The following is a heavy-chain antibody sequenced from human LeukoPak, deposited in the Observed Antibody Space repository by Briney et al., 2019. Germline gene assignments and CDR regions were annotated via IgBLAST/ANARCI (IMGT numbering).Heavy chain of an antibody. CDR2: IYSGGST. CDR3: ARGTTVTTVGFDY. Sequence: GGSLRLSCAASGFTFSSYAMSWVRQAPGKGLEWVSVIYSGGSTYYADSVKGRFTISRDNSKNTLYLQMNSLRAEDTAVYYCARGTTVTTVGFDYWGQGTLVTVSS. V-gene: IGHV3-66*01. CDR1: GFTFSSYA. J-gene: IGHJ4*02. D-gene: IGHD4-11*01.